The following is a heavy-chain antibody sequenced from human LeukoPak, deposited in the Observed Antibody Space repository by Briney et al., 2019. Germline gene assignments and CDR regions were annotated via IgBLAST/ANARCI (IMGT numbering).Heavy chain of an antibody. J-gene: IGHJ5*02. CDR1: GGSISSSNW. CDR2: IYHSGST. D-gene: IGHD5-18*01. V-gene: IGHV4-4*02. CDR3: ARIYSYGTYNWFDP. Sequence: PSETLSLTCAVSGGSISSSNWWSWVRQPPGKGLEWIGEIYHSGSTNYNPSLKSRVTISVDKSKNQFSLKLSSVTAADTAVYYCARIYSYGTYNWFDPWGQGTLVTVSS.